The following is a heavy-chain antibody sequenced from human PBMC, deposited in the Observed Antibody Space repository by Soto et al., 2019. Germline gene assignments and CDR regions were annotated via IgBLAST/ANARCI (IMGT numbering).Heavy chain of an antibody. D-gene: IGHD2-15*01. CDR1: GYTFTSYA. J-gene: IGHJ5*02. CDR3: ARARIVVVVAAKKNNGFDP. Sequence: QVQLVQSGAEVKKPGASVKVSCKASGYTFTSYAMHWVRQAPGQRLEWMGWINAGNGNTKYSQKFQGRVTITRDTSASTAYMELSSLRSEDTAVYYCARARIVVVVAAKKNNGFDPWGQGTLVTVSS. CDR2: INAGNGNT. V-gene: IGHV1-3*01.